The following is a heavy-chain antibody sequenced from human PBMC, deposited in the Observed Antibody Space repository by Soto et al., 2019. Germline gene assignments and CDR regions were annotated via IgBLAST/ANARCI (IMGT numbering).Heavy chain of an antibody. J-gene: IGHJ3*02. V-gene: IGHV4-59*01. Sequence: SETLSLTCTVSGGSISSYYWSWIRQPPGKGLEWIGYIYYSGSTNYNPSLKSRVTISVDTSKDQFSLKLSSVTAADTAVYYCARDLDAVDTWGQGTMVTVSS. CDR1: GGSISSYY. CDR2: IYYSGST. CDR3: ARDLDAVDT.